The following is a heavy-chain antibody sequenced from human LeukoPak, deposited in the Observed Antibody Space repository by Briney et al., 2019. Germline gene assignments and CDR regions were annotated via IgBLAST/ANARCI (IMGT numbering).Heavy chain of an antibody. CDR3: AKRAPYSSGWYYFDY. V-gene: IGHV3-23*01. J-gene: IGHJ4*02. CDR1: GFTFSSYA. CDR2: ISASGEST. Sequence: GGSLRLSCEASGFTFSSYAMSWVRQAPGKGLEWVSAISASGESTYYADSVKGRFTLSRDNSKNTLYLQMNSLRAEDTAVYYCAKRAPYSSGWYYFDYWGQGTRVTVSS. D-gene: IGHD6-13*01.